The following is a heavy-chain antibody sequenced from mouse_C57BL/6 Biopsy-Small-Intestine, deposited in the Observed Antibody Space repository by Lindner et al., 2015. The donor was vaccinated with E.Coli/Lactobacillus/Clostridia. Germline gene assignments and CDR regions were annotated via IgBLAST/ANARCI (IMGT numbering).Heavy chain of an antibody. CDR3: TRRRLGRDFFDY. CDR1: GYTFTDYE. J-gene: IGHJ2*01. CDR2: IDPATGGT. Sequence: VQLQESGAELVRPGASVTLSCKASGYTFTDYEMCWVKQTPVHGLEWIGAIDPATGGTAYNQKFKGKAILTADKSSSTAYMELRSLTSEDSAVYYCTRRRLGRDFFDYWGQGTTLTVSS. V-gene: IGHV1-15*01. D-gene: IGHD4-1*01.